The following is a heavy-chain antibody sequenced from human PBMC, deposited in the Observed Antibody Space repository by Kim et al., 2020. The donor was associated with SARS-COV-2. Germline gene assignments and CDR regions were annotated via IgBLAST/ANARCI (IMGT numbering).Heavy chain of an antibody. V-gene: IGHV3-30*02. Sequence: SVKCRFTISRDNSKNTLYLQMNSLRAEDTAVYYCAKDITMIVVVITHFDYWGQGTLVTVSS. J-gene: IGHJ4*02. D-gene: IGHD3-22*01. CDR3: AKDITMIVVVITHFDY.